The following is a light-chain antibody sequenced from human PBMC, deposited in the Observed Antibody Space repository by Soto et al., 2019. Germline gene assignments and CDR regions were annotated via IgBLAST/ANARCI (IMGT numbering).Light chain of an antibody. Sequence: QSALTQPASVSGSPGQSITISCTGTSSDVGGYNYVSWYQQHPGKAPKLMIYEVSNRPSGVSNRLSGSKSGNTASLTISGLQAEDEADYYCSSYTSSSPRVFGGGTPLTVL. CDR2: EVS. CDR3: SSYTSSSPRV. CDR1: SSDVGGYNY. J-gene: IGLJ3*02. V-gene: IGLV2-14*01.